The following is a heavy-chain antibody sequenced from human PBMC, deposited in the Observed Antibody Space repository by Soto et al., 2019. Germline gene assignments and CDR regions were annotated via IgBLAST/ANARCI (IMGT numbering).Heavy chain of an antibody. CDR3: ARDRGSGSYDWYFDL. CDR1: GGTFSSYA. Sequence: QVQLVQSGAEVKKPGSSVKVSCKASGGTFSSYAISWGRQAPVQGLEWMGGIIPIFGTANYAQKFQGRVTITADESTSTAYMELSSLRSEDTAVYYCARDRGSGSYDWYFDLWGRGTLVTVSS. V-gene: IGHV1-69*01. CDR2: IIPIFGTA. J-gene: IGHJ2*01. D-gene: IGHD3-10*01.